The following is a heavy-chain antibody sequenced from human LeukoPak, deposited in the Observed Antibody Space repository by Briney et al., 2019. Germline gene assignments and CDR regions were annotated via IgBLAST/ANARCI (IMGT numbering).Heavy chain of an antibody. CDR1: GVTLSDYY. CDR2: ISSSSSYT. V-gene: IGHV3-11*06. J-gene: IGHJ6*04. D-gene: IGHD3-10*01. Sequence: PGGSLRLSCAASGVTLSDYYMSWIRQAPGKGLEWVSYISSSSSYTNYADSVKGRFTISRDNAKNSLYLQMNSLRAEDTAVYYCARDPYYYGSGRYYYGMDVWSKGTTVTVSS. CDR3: ARDPYYYGSGRYYYGMDV.